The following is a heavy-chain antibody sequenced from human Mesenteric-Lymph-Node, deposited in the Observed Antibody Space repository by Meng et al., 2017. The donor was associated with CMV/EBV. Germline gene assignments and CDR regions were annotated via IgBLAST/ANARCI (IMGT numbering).Heavy chain of an antibody. CDR2: ISAYNGNT. V-gene: IGHV1-18*01. D-gene: IGHD4-11*01. CDR1: GYTFTDYV. J-gene: IGHJ5*02. CDR3: ARVTMTTAGGGWYDP. Sequence: SGYTFTDYVITWVRQAPGQGLEYMGWISAYNGNTNYAQELQGRVTMTTDTSTNTAYMELRSLRSDDTAVYYCARVTMTTAGGGWYDPWGQGTLVTVSS.